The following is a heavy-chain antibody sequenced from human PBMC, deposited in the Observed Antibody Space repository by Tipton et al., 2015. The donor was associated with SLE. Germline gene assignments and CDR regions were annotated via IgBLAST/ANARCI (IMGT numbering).Heavy chain of an antibody. D-gene: IGHD2-15*01. V-gene: IGHV5-51*01. J-gene: IGHJ3*02. Sequence: QLVQSGAEVKKPGDSLKISCTGSGYGFTSYWIGWVRQMPGKGLEWMGIIYPGDSDTRYSPSFQGQVTISADKSIGTAYLQWSSLKASDTAMYYCARQEVVVLAAYDAFDIWGQGTMVTVSS. CDR2: IYPGDSDT. CDR3: ARQEVVVLAAYDAFDI. CDR1: GYGFTSYW.